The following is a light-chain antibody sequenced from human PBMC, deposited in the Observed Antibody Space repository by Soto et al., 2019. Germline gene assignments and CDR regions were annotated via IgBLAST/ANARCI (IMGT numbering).Light chain of an antibody. J-gene: IGKJ1*01. CDR1: QSVSSNY. Sequence: EIVLTQSPGTLSLFPGERATLSCRATQSVSSNYLAWYQQKPGQAPRLLIYIASSRATGIPDRFSGSGSGTDFTLTIRRLEPEDFSVYYCQQYGTSTWTLRQGTQVEIK. V-gene: IGKV3-20*01. CDR3: QQYGTSTWT. CDR2: IAS.